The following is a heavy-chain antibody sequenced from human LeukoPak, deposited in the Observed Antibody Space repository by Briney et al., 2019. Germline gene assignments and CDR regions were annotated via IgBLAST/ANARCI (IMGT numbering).Heavy chain of an antibody. CDR1: GGSISSSSYY. D-gene: IGHD3-10*01. CDR3: ARSMVRGVTIRRRWFDP. V-gene: IGHV4-39*07. J-gene: IGHJ5*02. CDR2: INHSGST. Sequence: KPSETLSLTCTVSGGSISSSSYYWGWIRQPPGKGLEWIGEINHSGSTNYNPSLKSRVTISVDTSKNQFSLKLSSVTAADTAVYYCARSMVRGVTIRRRWFDPWGQGTLVTVSS.